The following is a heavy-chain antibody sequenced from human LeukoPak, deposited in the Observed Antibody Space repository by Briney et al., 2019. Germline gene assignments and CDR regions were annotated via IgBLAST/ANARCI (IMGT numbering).Heavy chain of an antibody. CDR2: INSAGSST. CDR3: ASDGGSYHFNYYYYYMDV. D-gene: IGHD1-26*01. CDR1: GFTFSSYW. V-gene: IGHV3-74*01. Sequence: PGGSLRLSCATSGFTFSSYWMHWVRQAPGKGLVWVSRINSAGSSTTYADSVKGRFTISRDNSKNTLYLQMNGLRAEDTAVYYCASDGGSYHFNYYYYYMDVWGKGTTVTVSS. J-gene: IGHJ6*03.